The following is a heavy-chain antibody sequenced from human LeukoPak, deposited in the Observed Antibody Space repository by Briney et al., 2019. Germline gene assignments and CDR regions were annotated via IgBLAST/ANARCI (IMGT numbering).Heavy chain of an antibody. J-gene: IGHJ5*02. CDR3: ARDHRDSGYDSSRRFDP. CDR2: IYYSGST. D-gene: IGHD5-12*01. V-gene: IGHV4-59*01. Sequence: PSETLSLTCTVSGGSISSYYWSWIRQPAGKGLEWIGYIYYSGSTNYNPSLRSRVTISVDTSKNQFSLKLSSVTAADTAVYYCARDHRDSGYDSSRRFDPWGQGTLVTVSS. CDR1: GGSISSYY.